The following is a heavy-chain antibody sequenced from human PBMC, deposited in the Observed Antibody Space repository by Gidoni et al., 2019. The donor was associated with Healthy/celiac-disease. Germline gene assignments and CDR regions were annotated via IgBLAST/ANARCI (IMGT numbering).Heavy chain of an antibody. CDR3: AKDLEYSSSSAFDY. J-gene: IGHJ4*02. CDR2: ISWNSGSI. D-gene: IGHD6-6*01. Sequence: EVQLVESGGGLLQPGRSLRLSCAASAFTFDDYAMHWVRQAPGKGLEWVSGISWNSGSIGYADSVKGRFTISRDNAKSSLYLQMNSLRAEDTAFYYCAKDLEYSSSSAFDYWGQGTLVTVSS. V-gene: IGHV3-9*01. CDR1: AFTFDDYA.